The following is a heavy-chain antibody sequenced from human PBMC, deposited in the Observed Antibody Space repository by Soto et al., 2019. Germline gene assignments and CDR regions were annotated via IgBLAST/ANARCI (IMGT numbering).Heavy chain of an antibody. CDR2: IHPSGGGT. V-gene: IGHV1-46*02. J-gene: IGHJ4*02. D-gene: IGHD2-21*02. CDR3: ARGGHIAVVTASFDN. Sequence: QVQLVQSGAEVRKPGASVKVSCKPSGYTFNTYYLHWLRQAPGQALEWMGVIHPSGGGTTYAQKLLGRVTVTRDTSTTPVFMELSSLRSDDTAVYYCARGGHIAVVTASFDNWGQGTLVTVSS. CDR1: GYTFNTYY.